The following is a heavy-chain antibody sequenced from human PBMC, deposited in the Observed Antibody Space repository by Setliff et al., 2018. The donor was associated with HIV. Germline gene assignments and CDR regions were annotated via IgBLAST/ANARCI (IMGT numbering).Heavy chain of an antibody. CDR3: ARVQMAYAAFDV. Sequence: PSETLSLTCAVYGGSFSDYQWSWVRQSPGKGLEWIGSIYFTGSSDNNPSLKSRVTLSVDTSKHQFSLKLSSVTAADTAVYYCARVQMAYAAFDVWGQGTMVTVSS. D-gene: IGHD4-17*01. CDR1: GGSFSDYQ. J-gene: IGHJ3*01. CDR2: IYFTGSS. V-gene: IGHV4-59*01.